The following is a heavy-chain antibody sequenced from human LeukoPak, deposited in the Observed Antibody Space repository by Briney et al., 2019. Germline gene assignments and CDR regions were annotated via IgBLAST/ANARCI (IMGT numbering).Heavy chain of an antibody. D-gene: IGHD3-22*01. Sequence: GASVKVSCKASGYTFTGYYMHWVRQAPGQGLEWMGWINPNSGGTNYAQKFQGRVTMTRDTSISTAYMELSRLRSDDTAVYYCARESFTMIVVDGNAFDIWGQGTMVTVSS. CDR1: GYTFTGYY. J-gene: IGHJ3*02. CDR2: INPNSGGT. CDR3: ARESFTMIVVDGNAFDI. V-gene: IGHV1-2*02.